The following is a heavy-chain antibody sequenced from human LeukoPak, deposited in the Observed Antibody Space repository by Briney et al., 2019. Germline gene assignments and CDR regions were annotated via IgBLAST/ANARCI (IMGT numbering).Heavy chain of an antibody. D-gene: IGHD3-3*01. Sequence: PGGSLRLSCAASGFTFSTYAMSWVRQAPGKGLEWVSGLSPSGGNPIYADSVKGRFTISRDNSENTMFLQMNSLRAEDTAVYYCAKDQPTLYSYDFCSGYSDWGQGTLVTVSS. J-gene: IGHJ4*02. CDR1: GFTFSTYA. CDR2: LSPSGGNP. CDR3: AKDQPTLYSYDFCSGYSD. V-gene: IGHV3-23*01.